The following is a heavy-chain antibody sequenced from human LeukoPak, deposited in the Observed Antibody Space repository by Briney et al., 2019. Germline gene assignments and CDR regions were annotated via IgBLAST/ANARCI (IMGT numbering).Heavy chain of an antibody. CDR2: ISSSSSTI. V-gene: IGHV3-48*01. CDR3: ARAYGDYDYYYGMDV. CDR1: GFTFSSYS. D-gene: IGHD4-17*01. Sequence: GGSLRLSCAASGFTFSSYSMNWVRQAPGKGLEWVSYISSSSSTIYYADSVKGRFTISRDNAKNSLYLQMNSLRAEDTAVYYCARAYGDYDYYYGMDVWGQGTTVIVSS. J-gene: IGHJ6*02.